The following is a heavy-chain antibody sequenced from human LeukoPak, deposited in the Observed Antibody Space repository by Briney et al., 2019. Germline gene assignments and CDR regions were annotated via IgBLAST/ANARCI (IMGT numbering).Heavy chain of an antibody. CDR2: INTYNGNT. Sequence: GASVKVSCKASGYTFTSSGISWVRQAPGQGLEWMGWINTYNGNTNYAQKLQGRVTMTTDTPTSTAYTELRSLRSDDTAVYYCARDEQWLVPISRPFYGMDVWGQGTTVTVSS. J-gene: IGHJ6*02. CDR1: GYTFTSSG. V-gene: IGHV1-18*01. D-gene: IGHD6-19*01. CDR3: ARDEQWLVPISRPFYGMDV.